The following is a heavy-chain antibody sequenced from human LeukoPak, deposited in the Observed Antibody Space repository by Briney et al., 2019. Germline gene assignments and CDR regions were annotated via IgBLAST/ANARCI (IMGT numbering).Heavy chain of an antibody. CDR1: GGSISSNDYY. D-gene: IGHD3-10*01. J-gene: IGHJ5*02. Sequence: PSGTLSLTCTVSGGSISSNDYYRSWIRQPPGKGLEWIGYIYNSGSTYYNPSLKSRVTMSVDTSKNQFSLNLSSVTAADTAVYFCARVEYVSGSYWFDPWGQGTLVTVSS. CDR3: ARVEYVSGSYWFDP. V-gene: IGHV4-30-4*01. CDR2: IYNSGST.